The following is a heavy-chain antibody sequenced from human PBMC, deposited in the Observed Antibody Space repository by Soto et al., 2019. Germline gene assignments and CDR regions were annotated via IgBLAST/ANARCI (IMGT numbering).Heavy chain of an antibody. CDR3: ARYRRTEAEGFTLDY. CDR2: INHSGST. D-gene: IGHD6-13*01. Sequence: PSETLSLTCAVYGGSFSGYYWGWIRQPPGKGLEWIGEINHSGSTNYNPSLKSRVTISIDTSKNQFSLKLNSVDAADTAVYYCARYRRTEAEGFTLDYWGRGTLVTVSS. CDR1: GGSFSGYY. J-gene: IGHJ4*02. V-gene: IGHV4-34*01.